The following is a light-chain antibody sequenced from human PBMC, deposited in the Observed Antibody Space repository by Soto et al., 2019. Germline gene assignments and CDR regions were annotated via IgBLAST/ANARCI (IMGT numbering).Light chain of an antibody. CDR2: GAT. CDR3: QHYNNWPLT. J-gene: IGKJ1*01. V-gene: IGKV3-15*01. Sequence: EIVMPQSLATLSVSPGERATLSCRASQSVSSNLSWYQKKPGQAPRLLIYGATTRATGIPARFSGSGSGTEFALTVSSLQSEDFAVYYCQHYNNWPLTFGQGTKVEIK. CDR1: QSVSSN.